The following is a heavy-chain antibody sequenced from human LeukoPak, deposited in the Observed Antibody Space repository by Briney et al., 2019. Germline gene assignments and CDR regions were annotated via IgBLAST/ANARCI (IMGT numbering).Heavy chain of an antibody. V-gene: IGHV4-34*01. Sequence: SETLSLTCGVYGGSFSGYYWGWIRQPPGKGLEWIGSIYYSGSTYYNPSLKSRVTISVDTSKNQFSLKLSSVTAADTAVYYCARDGIDGIYYYDSPDAFDIWGQGTMVTVSS. CDR1: GGSFSGYY. D-gene: IGHD3-22*01. J-gene: IGHJ3*02. CDR3: ARDGIDGIYYYDSPDAFDI. CDR2: IYYSGST.